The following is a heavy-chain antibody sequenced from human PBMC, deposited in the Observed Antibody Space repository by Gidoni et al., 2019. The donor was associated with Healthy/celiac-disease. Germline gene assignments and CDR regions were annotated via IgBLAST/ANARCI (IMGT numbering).Heavy chain of an antibody. CDR2: INHSGST. Sequence: QVQLQQWGAGLLKPSETLSLTCAVYGGSFSGYYWSGIRQPPGKGLEWIGEINHSGSTNYNPSLKSRVTISVDTSKNQFSLKLSSVTAADTAVYYCARATYSSWSFDYWGQGTLVTVSS. CDR1: GGSFSGYY. V-gene: IGHV4-34*01. D-gene: IGHD6-13*01. CDR3: ARATYSSWSFDY. J-gene: IGHJ4*02.